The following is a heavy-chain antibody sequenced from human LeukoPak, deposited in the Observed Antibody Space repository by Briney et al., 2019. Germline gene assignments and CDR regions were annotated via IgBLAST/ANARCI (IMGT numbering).Heavy chain of an antibody. Sequence: ASVKVSCKPSGYTFSDYGITWVRQAPGQGIEWMGWISGYNGNTNYAESLRGRVTMTIDTSTSTAYMDMRSLRSDDTAVYYCARVSLVDNDNGLYFYVDVWGKGTTVIVSS. CDR2: ISGYNGNT. V-gene: IGHV1-18*01. CDR3: ARVSLVDNDNGLYFYVDV. J-gene: IGHJ6*03. D-gene: IGHD2-8*01. CDR1: GYTFSDYG.